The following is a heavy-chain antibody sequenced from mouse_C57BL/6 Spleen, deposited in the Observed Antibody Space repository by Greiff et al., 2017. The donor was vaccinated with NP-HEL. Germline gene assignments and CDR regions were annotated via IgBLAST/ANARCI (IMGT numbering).Heavy chain of an antibody. CDR1: GYTFTSYW. D-gene: IGHD1-1*01. CDR2: IYPGSGST. Sequence: QVHVKQPGAELVKPGASVKMSCKASGYTFTSYWITWVKQRPGQGLEWIGDIYPGSGSTNYNEKFKSKATLTVDTSSSTAYMQLSSLTSEDSAVYYCARKDYYGSSLDYWGQGTTLTVSS. V-gene: IGHV1-55*01. J-gene: IGHJ2*01. CDR3: ARKDYYGSSLDY.